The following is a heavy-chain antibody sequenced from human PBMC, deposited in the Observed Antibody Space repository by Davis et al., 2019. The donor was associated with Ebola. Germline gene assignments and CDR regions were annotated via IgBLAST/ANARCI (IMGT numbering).Heavy chain of an antibody. CDR1: GFTFSNAW. CDR3: TLASSKYYDFWSGYYVALDY. Sequence: GESLKISCAASGFTFSNAWMSWVRQAPGKGLEWVGRIKSKTDGGTTDYAAPVKGRFTISRDDSKNTLYLQMNSLKTEDTAVYYCTLASSKYYDFWSGYYVALDYWGQGTLVTVSS. D-gene: IGHD3-3*01. V-gene: IGHV3-15*01. CDR2: IKSKTDGGTT. J-gene: IGHJ4*02.